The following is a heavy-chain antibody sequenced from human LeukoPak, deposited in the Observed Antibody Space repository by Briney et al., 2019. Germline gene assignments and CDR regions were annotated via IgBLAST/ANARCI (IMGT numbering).Heavy chain of an antibody. CDR3: ARDLRAVAGTWVWFDP. D-gene: IGHD6-19*01. V-gene: IGHV4-39*07. J-gene: IGHJ5*02. Sequence: PSETLSLTCTVSGGSISSSSYYWGWIRQPPGKGLEWIGSIYYSGSTYYHPSLNSRVTISVDTSKNQFSLKLSSVTAADTAVYYCARDLRAVAGTWVWFDPWGQGTLVTVSS. CDR2: IYYSGST. CDR1: GGSISSSSYY.